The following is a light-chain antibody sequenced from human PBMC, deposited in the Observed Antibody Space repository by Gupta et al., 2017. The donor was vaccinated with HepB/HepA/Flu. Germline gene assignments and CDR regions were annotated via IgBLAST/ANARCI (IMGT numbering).Light chain of an antibody. J-gene: IGLJ2*01. CDR3: QSYDTSRSGVV. CDR2: RNN. V-gene: IGLV1-40*01. CDR1: SSNFGADYD. Sequence: GQRVTISCAGSSSNFGADYDVHWYQQIPGTAPNLLIYRNNNRPSGVPDRFSGSKSGTSASLTITGLQAEDEADYYCQSYDTSRSGVVFGGGTKLTVL.